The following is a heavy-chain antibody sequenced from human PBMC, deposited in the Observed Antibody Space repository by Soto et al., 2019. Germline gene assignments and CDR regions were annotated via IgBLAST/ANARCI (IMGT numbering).Heavy chain of an antibody. J-gene: IGHJ4*02. CDR1: VGSVSSVGYY. CDR2: INYSGGT. V-gene: IGHV4-61*08. CDR3: ARAPYSYGPIDY. D-gene: IGHD5-18*01. Sequence: QVQLKEWAPGLVKPWGPLSLTGTVSVGSVSSVGYYWSWLRQPPGKGLEWIGYINYSGGTNSTPSLKSRVTISVDTSKNLFSLKLSSVTAADTAVYYWARAPYSYGPIDYWGQGTLVTVSS.